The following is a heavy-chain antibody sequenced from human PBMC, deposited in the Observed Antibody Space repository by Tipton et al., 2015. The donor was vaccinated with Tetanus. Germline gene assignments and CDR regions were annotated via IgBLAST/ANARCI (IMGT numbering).Heavy chain of an antibody. V-gene: IGHV6-1*01. CDR3: ARSGYYSRAYYHYRMDV. CDR1: GDSVSSNTMA. Sequence: VKPSQTLSLTCAISGDSVSSNTMAWNWIRQSPSRGLEWLGRTYYRSKWFNDYAVSLRGRITVNADTSRNQFSLQLNSVTAADTAVYHCARSGYYSRAYYHYRMDVWGQGTTVSVSS. CDR2: TYYRSKWFN. J-gene: IGHJ6*02. D-gene: IGHD3-9*01.